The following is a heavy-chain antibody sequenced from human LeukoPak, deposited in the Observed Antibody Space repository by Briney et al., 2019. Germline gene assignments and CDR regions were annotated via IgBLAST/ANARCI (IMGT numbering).Heavy chain of an antibody. J-gene: IGHJ4*02. V-gene: IGHV4-4*07. CDR1: GGSISYYY. CDR3: ARGTVTTLFDY. D-gene: IGHD4-17*01. Sequence: SETLSLTCFVTGGSISYYYWSWIRQPAGKGLEWIGSIYNSGSTNYNPSLKSRVTMSVDTSKNQFYLKLRSVTAADTAVYYCARGTVTTLFDYWGQGTLVTVSS. CDR2: IYNSGST.